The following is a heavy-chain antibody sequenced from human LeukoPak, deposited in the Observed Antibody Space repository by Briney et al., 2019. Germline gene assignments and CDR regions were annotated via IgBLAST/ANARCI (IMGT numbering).Heavy chain of an antibody. CDR1: GFTFSDYN. V-gene: IGHV3-30-3*01. J-gene: IGHJ4*02. CDR3: ARAVAAGPLDY. Sequence: GGSLRLSCAASGFTFSDYNMHWVRQAPGKGLDWVALMSPDGNKKYYADSVKGRFTISRDNSKNTVDLQLNSLRAEDTAVYYCARAVAAGPLDYWGQGTLVTVSS. D-gene: IGHD6-19*01. CDR2: MSPDGNKK.